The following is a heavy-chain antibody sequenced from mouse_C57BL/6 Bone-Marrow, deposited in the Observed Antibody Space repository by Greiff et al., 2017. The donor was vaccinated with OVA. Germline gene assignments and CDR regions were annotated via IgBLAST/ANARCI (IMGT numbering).Heavy chain of an antibody. CDR2: INPSNGGT. J-gene: IGHJ3*01. CDR1: GYTFTSYW. Sequence: QVQLQQPGTELVKPGASVKLSCKASGYTFTSYWMHWVKQRPGQGLEWIGNINPSNGGTNYNEKFKSKATLTVDKSSSTAYMQLSSLTSEDAAVYYCARLIYYDYDEAYWGQGTLVTVSA. CDR3: ARLIYYDYDEAY. D-gene: IGHD2-4*01. V-gene: IGHV1-53*01.